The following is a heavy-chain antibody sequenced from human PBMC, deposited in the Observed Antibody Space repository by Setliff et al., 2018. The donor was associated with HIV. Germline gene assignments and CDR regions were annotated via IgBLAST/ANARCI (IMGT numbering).Heavy chain of an antibody. CDR1: GYTFTTYG. CDR2: ISTYSDEA. V-gene: IGHV1-18*01. CDR3: ARDVGHMMDV. Sequence: GASVKVSCKPSGYTFTTYGLSWVRQAPGQGLEWMGWISTYSDEASSSQNLQGRLTMTTDTSTGTAYMELRSLRSDDTAVYYCARDVGHMMDVWGQGTTVTVSS. J-gene: IGHJ6*02.